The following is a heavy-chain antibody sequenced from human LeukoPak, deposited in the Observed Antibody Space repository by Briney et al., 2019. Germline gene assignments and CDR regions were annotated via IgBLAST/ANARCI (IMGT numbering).Heavy chain of an antibody. Sequence: PSETLSLTCAVYGGSFSGYYWSWIRQPPGKGLEWIGEINHSGSTNYNPSLKSRVTMSVDTSKNQFSLKLTSVTAADTALYYCARAYSNWFDPWGQGTLVTVSS. CDR1: GGSFSGYY. CDR2: INHSGST. J-gene: IGHJ5*02. V-gene: IGHV4-34*01. CDR3: ARAYSNWFDP. D-gene: IGHD4-11*01.